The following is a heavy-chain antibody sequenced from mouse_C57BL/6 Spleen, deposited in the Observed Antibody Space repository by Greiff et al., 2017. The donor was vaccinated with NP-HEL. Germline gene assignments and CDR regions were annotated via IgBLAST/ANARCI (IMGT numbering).Heavy chain of an antibody. CDR3: TACGFYGPYYAMDY. J-gene: IGHJ4*01. V-gene: IGHV14-1*01. CDR1: GFNIKDYY. Sequence: VQLQQSGAELVRPGASVKLSCTASGFNIKDYYMHWVKQRPEQGLEWIGRIDPEDGDTEYAPKFKGKATMTADTSSNTAYLQLSSLTSEDTAVYYCTACGFYGPYYAMDYWGQGTSVTVSS. D-gene: IGHD1-2*01. CDR2: IDPEDGDT.